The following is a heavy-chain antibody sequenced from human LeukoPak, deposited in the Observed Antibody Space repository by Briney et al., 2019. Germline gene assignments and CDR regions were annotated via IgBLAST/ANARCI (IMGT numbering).Heavy chain of an antibody. V-gene: IGHV3-48*02. Sequence: GGSLRLSCAASEFTFSSYAMHWVRQAPGKGLEWVSYISSSSSTIYYADSVKGRFTISRDNAKNSLYLQMNSLRDEDTAVYYCARVSGYSFWAPSDYWGQGTLVTVSS. CDR1: EFTFSSYA. CDR3: ARVSGYSFWAPSDY. D-gene: IGHD5-18*01. J-gene: IGHJ4*02. CDR2: ISSSSSTI.